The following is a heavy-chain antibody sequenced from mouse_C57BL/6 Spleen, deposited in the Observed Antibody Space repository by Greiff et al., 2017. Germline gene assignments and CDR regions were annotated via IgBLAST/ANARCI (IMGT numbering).Heavy chain of an antibody. Sequence: QVQLQQPGAELVRPGSSVKLSCKASGYTFTSYWMHWVKQRPIQGLEWIGNIDPSDSETHYNQKFKDKATLTVDKSSSTAYMQLSSLTSEDSAVYYGARGSNYEEGDYYAMDYWGQGTSVTVSS. CDR3: ARGSNYEEGDYYAMDY. D-gene: IGHD2-5*01. CDR2: IDPSDSET. V-gene: IGHV1-52*01. CDR1: GYTFTSYW. J-gene: IGHJ4*01.